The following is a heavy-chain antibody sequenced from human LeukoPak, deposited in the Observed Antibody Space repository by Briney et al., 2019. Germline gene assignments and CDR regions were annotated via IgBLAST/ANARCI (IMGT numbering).Heavy chain of an antibody. Sequence: GGSLRLSCAASGFTFSSYEMNWVRQAPGKGLEWVSYISSSSSYTNYADSAKGRFTISRDNAKSSLYLQLNSLRAEDTAVYYCARSFALSYFDYWGQGTLVTVSS. D-gene: IGHD2-21*01. CDR2: ISSSSSYT. V-gene: IGHV3-48*03. CDR1: GFTFSSYE. CDR3: ARSFALSYFDY. J-gene: IGHJ4*03.